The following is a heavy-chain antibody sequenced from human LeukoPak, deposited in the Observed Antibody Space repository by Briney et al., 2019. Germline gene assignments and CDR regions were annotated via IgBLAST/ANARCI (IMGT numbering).Heavy chain of an antibody. D-gene: IGHD6-13*01. V-gene: IGHV4-59*12. J-gene: IGHJ4*02. Sequence: SETLSLTCTVSGGSISSYYWSWIRQPPGKGLEWIGYIYYSGSTNYNPSLKSRVTISVDTSKNQFSLKLSSVTAADTAVYYCAREIAAAVGPYFDYWGQGTLVTVSS. CDR2: IYYSGST. CDR3: AREIAAAVGPYFDY. CDR1: GGSISSYY.